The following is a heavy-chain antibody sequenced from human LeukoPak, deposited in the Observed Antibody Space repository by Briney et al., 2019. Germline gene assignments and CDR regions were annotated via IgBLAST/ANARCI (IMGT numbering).Heavy chain of an antibody. D-gene: IGHD3-10*01. CDR1: GYTFTSYG. V-gene: IGHV1-18*01. CDR2: ISAYNGNT. Sequence: GASVKVSCKASGYTFTSYGISWVRQAPGQGLEWMGWISAYNGNTNYAQKLQGRVTMTTDTSTSTAYMELRSLRSDDTAVYYCARWDYYGSGSRRLDHWGQGTLVTVSS. CDR3: ARWDYYGSGSRRLDH. J-gene: IGHJ4*02.